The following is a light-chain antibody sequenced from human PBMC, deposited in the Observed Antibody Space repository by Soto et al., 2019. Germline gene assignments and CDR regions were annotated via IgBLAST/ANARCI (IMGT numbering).Light chain of an antibody. CDR1: QGVASRY. J-gene: IGKJ1*01. CDR2: HAS. Sequence: RSPGTLYQSTGERATLSCRASQGVASRYLAWYQQKPGQAPRLLIYHASSRATGIPDRFSGSGSGTDFTLTITRLEPEDFAVYFSQKYASFPQKFGQGTKVDIK. CDR3: QKYASFPQK. V-gene: IGKV3-20*01.